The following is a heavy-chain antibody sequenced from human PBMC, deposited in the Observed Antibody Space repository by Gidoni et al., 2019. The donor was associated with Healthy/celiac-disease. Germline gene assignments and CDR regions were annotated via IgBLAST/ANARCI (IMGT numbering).Heavy chain of an antibody. CDR3: ARGYSPTPFQH. CDR1: GGSISSYY. J-gene: IGHJ1*01. D-gene: IGHD5-18*01. V-gene: IGHV4-59*01. Sequence: QVQLQESGPGLVKPSETLSLTCTVAGGSISSYYWSWIRQPPGKGLEWIGYIYYSGSTNYNPSLKSRVTISVDTSKNQFSLKLSSVTAADTAVYYCARGYSPTPFQHWGQGTLVTVSS. CDR2: IYYSGST.